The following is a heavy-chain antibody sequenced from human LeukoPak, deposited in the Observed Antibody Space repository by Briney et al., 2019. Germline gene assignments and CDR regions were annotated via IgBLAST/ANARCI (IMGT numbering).Heavy chain of an antibody. CDR2: IYTSGST. J-gene: IGHJ6*02. V-gene: IGHV4-4*07. D-gene: IGHD1-7*01. CDR3: ARQAGTTFSYYYYGMDV. Sequence: PSETLSLTCTVSGGSISSYYWSWIRQPAGKGLEWIGRIYTSGSTNYNPSLKSRVTISVDTSKNQFSLKLSSVTAADTAVYYCARQAGTTFSYYYYGMDVWGQGTTVTVSS. CDR1: GGSISSYY.